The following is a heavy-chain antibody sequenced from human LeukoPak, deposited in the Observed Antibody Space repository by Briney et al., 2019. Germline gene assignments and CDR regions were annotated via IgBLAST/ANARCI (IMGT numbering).Heavy chain of an antibody. D-gene: IGHD1-26*01. CDR2: IYYSGST. Sequence: SETLSLTCTVSGGSISSSSYYWGWIRQPPGKGLEWIGSIYYSGSTYYNPSLKSRVTISVDTSKNQFSLKLSSVTAADTAVYYCARHFSWVGGTYYYYGMDVWGQGTTVTVSS. J-gene: IGHJ6*02. V-gene: IGHV4-39*01. CDR3: ARHFSWVGGTYYYYGMDV. CDR1: GGSISSSSYY.